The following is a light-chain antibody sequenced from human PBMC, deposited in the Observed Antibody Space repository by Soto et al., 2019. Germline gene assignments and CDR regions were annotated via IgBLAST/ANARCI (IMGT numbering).Light chain of an antibody. J-gene: IGLJ2*01. CDR1: SSNIGGNY. Sequence: QTVVTQPPSVSAAPGQKVTISCSGSSSNIGGNYVSWYQQLPRAAPKLLIYDNRKRFSGIPDRFSGSRSGPSATLAITGPQSGEGANYSGGTWNSSLQPVVFGGGTKLTVL. V-gene: IGLV1-51*01. CDR3: GTWNSSLQPVV. CDR2: DNR.